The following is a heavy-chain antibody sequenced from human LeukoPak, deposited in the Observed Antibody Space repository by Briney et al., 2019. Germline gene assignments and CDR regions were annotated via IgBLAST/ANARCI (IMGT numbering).Heavy chain of an antibody. CDR3: ARDPYSSSWYSNPNFDY. V-gene: IGHV1-18*01. CDR2: ISAYNDNT. CDR1: GYTFTSYG. Sequence: GASVKVSCKASGYTFTSYGISWVRQAPGQGPEWMAWISAYNDNTNYAQKFQGRVTMTTDTSTSTAYMELRSLRSDDTAVYYCARDPYSSSWYSNPNFDYWGQGTLVTVSS. D-gene: IGHD6-13*01. J-gene: IGHJ4*02.